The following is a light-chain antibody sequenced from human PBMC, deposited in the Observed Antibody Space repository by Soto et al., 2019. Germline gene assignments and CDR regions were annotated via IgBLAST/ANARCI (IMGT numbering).Light chain of an antibody. CDR2: SAT. CDR1: QSVGSS. CDR3: QHYTDWLRT. J-gene: IGKJ5*01. Sequence: IVLTQSPGTLSVSPGERATLSCRASQSVGSSLAWYQQKRGQPPTLLIYSATTRATGIPARFSGSGSGTDFTLTISSLQSEDFAVSYCQHYTDWLRTFGPGTRLEIK. V-gene: IGKV3D-15*01.